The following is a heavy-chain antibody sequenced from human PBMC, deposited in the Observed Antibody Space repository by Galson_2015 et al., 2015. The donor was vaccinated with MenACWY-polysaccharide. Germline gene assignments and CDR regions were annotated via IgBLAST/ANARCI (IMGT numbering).Heavy chain of an antibody. V-gene: IGHV3-23*01. CDR1: GFTFSSNA. D-gene: IGHD6-19*01. J-gene: IGHJ4*02. Sequence: SLRLSCATSGFTFSSNAMSWVRQAPGKGLEWVSAISGTGDSIRYADSVKGRFTISRDASKNTLYLQMSSLSAEDTALYYCAISRGFSSGWKYFDYWGQGTLVTVSA. CDR2: ISGTGDSI. CDR3: AISRGFSSGWKYFDY.